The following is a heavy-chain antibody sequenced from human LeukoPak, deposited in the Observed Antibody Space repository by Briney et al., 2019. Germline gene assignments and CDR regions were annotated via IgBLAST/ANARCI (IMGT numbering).Heavy chain of an antibody. Sequence: SETLSLTCTVSGGSISSYYWSWIRQPPGKGLEWIGYIYYSGSTNYNPSLKSRVTISVDTSKNQFSLRLSSVTAADTAVYYCARGLLPNDAFDIWGQGTMVTVSS. CDR3: ARGLLPNDAFDI. CDR2: IYYSGST. V-gene: IGHV4-59*12. D-gene: IGHD2-15*01. CDR1: GGSISSYY. J-gene: IGHJ3*02.